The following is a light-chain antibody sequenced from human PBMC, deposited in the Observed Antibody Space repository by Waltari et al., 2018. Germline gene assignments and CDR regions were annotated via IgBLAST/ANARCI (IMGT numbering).Light chain of an antibody. CDR3: SSYRRGATWV. CDR1: SSEVGGYNY. V-gene: IGLV2-14*03. J-gene: IGLJ3*02. CDR2: DVS. Sequence: QSALTQPASVSGSPGQSITISCTGTSSEVGGYNYVSWYQQRPRKAPQLVIYDVSKRPAGFSNRFSAAKAGNTASLTISGLQAEDEADYYCSSYRRGATWVFGGGTKLTVL.